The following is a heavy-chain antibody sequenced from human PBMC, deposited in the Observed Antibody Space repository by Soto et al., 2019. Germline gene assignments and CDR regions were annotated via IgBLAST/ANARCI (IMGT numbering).Heavy chain of an antibody. J-gene: IGHJ4*02. CDR1: GYTFTSYY. CDR2: INPSGGST. V-gene: IGHV1-46*01. D-gene: IGHD3-9*01. Sequence: ASVKVSCKASGYTFTSYYMHWVRQAPGQGLEWMGIINPSGGSTSYAQKFQGRVTMTRDTSTSTVYMELSSLRSEDTAVYYCAREYYDILTGYYVLAYWGQGTLVTVSS. CDR3: AREYYDILTGYYVLAY.